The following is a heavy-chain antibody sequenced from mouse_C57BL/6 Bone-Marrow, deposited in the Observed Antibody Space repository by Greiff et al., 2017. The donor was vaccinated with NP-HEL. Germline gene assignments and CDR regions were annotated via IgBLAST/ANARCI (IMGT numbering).Heavy chain of an antibody. V-gene: IGHV14-3*01. CDR2: IDPANGNT. CDR3: ARRYEEGYYYAMDY. D-gene: IGHD2-3*01. Sequence: EVQLQQSVAELVRPGASVKLSCTASGFHIKNTYMHWVKQRPEQGLEWIGRIDPANGNTKYAPKFQGKATITADTSSNTAYLQLSSLTSEDTAIYYCARRYEEGYYYAMDYWGQGTSVTVSS. J-gene: IGHJ4*01. CDR1: GFHIKNTY.